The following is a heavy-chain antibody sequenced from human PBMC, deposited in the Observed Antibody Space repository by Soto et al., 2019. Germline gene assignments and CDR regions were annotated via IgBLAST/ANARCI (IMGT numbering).Heavy chain of an antibody. CDR3: AREPRYCRGGSCSITGDAYDI. CDR1: GFTVSSKY. CDR2: ISNRGDT. D-gene: IGHD2-15*01. Sequence: GGSLRLSCAASGFTVSSKYMTWVRQAPGKGLEWVSVISNRGDTYYADSVRGRFTISRDISDNTLHLQMNNLRVEDTAVYYCAREPRYCRGGSCSITGDAYDIWGQGTMVTVSS. J-gene: IGHJ3*02. V-gene: IGHV3-66*01.